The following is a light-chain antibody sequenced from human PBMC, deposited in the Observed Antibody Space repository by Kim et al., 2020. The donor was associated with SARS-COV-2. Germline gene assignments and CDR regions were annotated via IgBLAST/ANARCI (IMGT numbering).Light chain of an antibody. CDR1: NIGSKN. V-gene: IGLV3-9*01. CDR3: QVWDSSTVV. Sequence: SYELTQPLSVSVPLGQTARITCGGNNIGSKNVHWYQQKPGQAPVLVTYRDTNRPSGIPERFSGSNSGNTATLTISRAQAGDEADYFCQVWDSSTVVFGGGTQLTVL. J-gene: IGLJ2*01. CDR2: RDT.